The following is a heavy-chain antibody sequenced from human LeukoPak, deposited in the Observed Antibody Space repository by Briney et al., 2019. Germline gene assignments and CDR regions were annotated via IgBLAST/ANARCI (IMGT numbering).Heavy chain of an antibody. CDR2: IYYSGST. J-gene: IGHJ6*03. V-gene: IGHV4-39*01. Sequence: SETLSLTCTVSGGSISSSSYYWGWIRQPPGKGLEWIGSIYYSGSTYYNPSLKSRVTISVDTSKNQFSLKLSSVTAADTAVYYCARLGAVRGWNYAYYYYYMDVWGKGTTVTVSS. CDR3: ARLGAVRGWNYAYYYYYMDV. D-gene: IGHD1-7*01. CDR1: GGSISSSSYY.